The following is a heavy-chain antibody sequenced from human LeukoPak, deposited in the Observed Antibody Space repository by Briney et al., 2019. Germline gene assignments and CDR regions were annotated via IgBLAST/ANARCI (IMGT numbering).Heavy chain of an antibody. CDR2: IYYSGST. CDR3: ARTGNYYDSSGYPYDY. CDR1: GGSISSYY. Sequence: SETLSLTCTVSGGSISSYYWSWIRQPPGKGLEWIGYIYYSGSTYYNPSLKSRVTISVDTSKNQFSLKLSSVTAADTAVYYCARTGNYYDSSGYPYDYWGQGTLVTVSS. V-gene: IGHV4-59*08. J-gene: IGHJ4*02. D-gene: IGHD3-22*01.